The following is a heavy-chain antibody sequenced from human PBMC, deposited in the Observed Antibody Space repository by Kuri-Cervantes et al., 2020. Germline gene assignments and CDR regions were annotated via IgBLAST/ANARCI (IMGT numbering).Heavy chain of an antibody. CDR2: ISYDGSNK. CDR1: GFSFSTYG. J-gene: IGHJ6*02. D-gene: IGHD2-2*01. V-gene: IGHV3-30*03. Sequence: GESLKISCAASGFSFSTYGMHWVRQFPGKGLEWVAVISYDGSNKYYADSVKGRFTISRDNAKNSLYLQMNSLRDEDTAVYYCARTIGDCSSTSCYGVWYYYYGMDVWGQGTTVTVSS. CDR3: ARTIGDCSSTSCYGVWYYYYGMDV.